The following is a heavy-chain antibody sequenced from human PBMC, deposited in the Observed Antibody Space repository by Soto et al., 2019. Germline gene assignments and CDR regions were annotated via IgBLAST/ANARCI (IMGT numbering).Heavy chain of an antibody. CDR3: VRDGAKTLRDWFDP. V-gene: IGHV4-4*07. Sequence: PSETLSLTCTVSGASISGFYWSWIRKSAGKGLEWIGRIYATGTTDYNPSLKSRVMMSVDTSKKQFSLKLRSVTAADTAVYYCVRDGAKTLRDWFDPWGQGISVTVSS. CDR2: IYATGTT. CDR1: GASISGFY. J-gene: IGHJ5*02. D-gene: IGHD1-26*01.